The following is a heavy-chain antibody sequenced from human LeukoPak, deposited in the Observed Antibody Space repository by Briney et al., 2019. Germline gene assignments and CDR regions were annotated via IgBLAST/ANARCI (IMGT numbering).Heavy chain of an antibody. J-gene: IGHJ3*02. V-gene: IGHV1-18*01. CDR3: ARDRVMVRGVIDAFDI. CDR1: GYTFTSYG. Sequence: ASVKVSCKASGYTFTSYGISWVRQAPGQGLEWMGWISAYNGNTNYAQKLQGRVTMTTDTSTSTAYMELRSLRSDDTAVYYCARDRVMVRGVIDAFDIWGQGTMVTASS. CDR2: ISAYNGNT. D-gene: IGHD3-10*01.